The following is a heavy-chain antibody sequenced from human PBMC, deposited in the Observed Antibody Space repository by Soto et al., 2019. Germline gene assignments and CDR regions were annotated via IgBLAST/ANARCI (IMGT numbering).Heavy chain of an antibody. CDR2: IYYSGST. J-gene: IGHJ4*02. CDR3: AREGRLAAAGRFDY. CDR1: GGSISSGDYY. D-gene: IGHD6-13*01. V-gene: IGHV4-31*03. Sequence: KASETLSLTCTVSGGSISSGDYYWSWIRQVPKKGLERIGYIYYSGSTYYNPPLRSRVAMSVDTSKNQFSLKLSSVTAADTAIYYCAREGRLAAAGRFDYWGQGTLVTVSS.